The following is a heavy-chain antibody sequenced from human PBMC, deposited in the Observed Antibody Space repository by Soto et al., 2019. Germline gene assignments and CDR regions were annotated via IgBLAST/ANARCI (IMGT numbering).Heavy chain of an antibody. V-gene: IGHV4-39*02. CDR2: IYYSGST. CDR1: GGSISSSSYY. Sequence: PSETLSLTCTVSGGSISSSSYYWGWIRQPPGKGLEWIGSIYYSGSTYYNPSLKSRVTISVDTSKNHFSLKLSSVTAADTAVYYWAGEAGYCSNGVCRWGEGTRVTVAS. CDR3: AGEAGYCSNGVCR. J-gene: IGHJ4*02. D-gene: IGHD2-8*01.